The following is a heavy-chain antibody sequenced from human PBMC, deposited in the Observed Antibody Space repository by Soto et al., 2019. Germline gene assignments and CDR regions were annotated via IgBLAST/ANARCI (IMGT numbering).Heavy chain of an antibody. D-gene: IGHD2-15*01. CDR3: AKGYCSGGSCYWSDY. Sequence: GGSLRLSCAASGFTFSSYAMSWVRQAPGKGLEWVSAISGSGGSTYYADSVKGRFTISRDNSKNTLYLQMNSLRAEDTAVYYCAKGYCSGGSCYWSDYWGQGTLVTVSS. CDR2: ISGSGGST. J-gene: IGHJ4*02. V-gene: IGHV3-23*01. CDR1: GFTFSSYA.